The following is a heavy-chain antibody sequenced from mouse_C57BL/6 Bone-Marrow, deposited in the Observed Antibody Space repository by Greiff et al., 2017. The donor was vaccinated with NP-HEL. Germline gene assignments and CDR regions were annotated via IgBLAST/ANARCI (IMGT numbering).Heavy chain of an antibody. V-gene: IGHV1-19*01. D-gene: IGHD1-1*01. J-gene: IGHJ3*01. Sequence: VQLQQSGPVLVKPGASVKMSCKASGYTFTDYYMHWVKQSPGQSLEWIGVINPSNGGTSYNQKFKGKATLTVDKSSSTAYMELNSLTSEDSAVYYCAIRDYYGSCCSWFAYWGQGTLVTVSA. CDR2: INPSNGGT. CDR3: AIRDYYGSCCSWFAY. CDR1: GYTFTDYY.